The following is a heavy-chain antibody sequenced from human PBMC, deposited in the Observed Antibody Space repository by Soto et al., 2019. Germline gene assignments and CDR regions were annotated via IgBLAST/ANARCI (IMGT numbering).Heavy chain of an antibody. CDR3: ARHETLHGDYYY. D-gene: IGHD4-17*01. Sequence: SETLSLTCAVSGGSISSFCYSWSWIRQPPGKGLEWIGYIYHSGSTYYNPSLKSRVTISVDRSKNQFSLKLSSVTAADTAVYYCARHETLHGDYYYWGQGTLVTVSS. J-gene: IGHJ4*02. V-gene: IGHV4-30-2*01. CDR1: GGSISSFCYS. CDR2: IYHSGST.